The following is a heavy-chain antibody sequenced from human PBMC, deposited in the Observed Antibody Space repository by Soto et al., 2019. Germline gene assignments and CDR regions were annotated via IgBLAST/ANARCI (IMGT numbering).Heavy chain of an antibody. J-gene: IGHJ4*02. CDR3: ARDRLDYYGSGSYGYYLDY. CDR1: GFTFSSYG. D-gene: IGHD3-10*01. V-gene: IGHV3-33*01. CDR2: IWYDGSNK. Sequence: VGSLRLSCAASGFTFSSYGMHWVRQAPGKGLEWVAVIWYDGSNKYYADSVKGRFTISRDNSKNTPYLQMNSLRAEDTAVYYCARDRLDYYGSGSYGYYLDYWGQGTLVTVSS.